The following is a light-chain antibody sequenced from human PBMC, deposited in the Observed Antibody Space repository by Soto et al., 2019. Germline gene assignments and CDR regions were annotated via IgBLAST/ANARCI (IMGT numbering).Light chain of an antibody. CDR3: QQYGSSPNT. CDR1: QSVSSSY. Sequence: EIVLTQSPGTLSLSLGERATLSCRASQSVSSSYLAWYQQKPGQAPRLLIYGASSRATGIPDRFSGSGSGTDFTLTISRLEPEDFAVYYCQQYGSSPNTFGQGTKLGIK. CDR2: GAS. J-gene: IGKJ2*01. V-gene: IGKV3-20*01.